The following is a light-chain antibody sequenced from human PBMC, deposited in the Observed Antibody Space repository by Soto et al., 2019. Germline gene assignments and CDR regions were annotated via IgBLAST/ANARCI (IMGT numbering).Light chain of an antibody. Sequence: VLTESPCTLSLSTGERASLSCRASRGITTSYLAWFQQKPGQAPRPLIYGASNRAAGIPDRFGGSGSGTDFTLTISRLDPEDFAVYYCHHYDIASWTFGQGTKV. CDR3: HHYDIASWT. CDR2: GAS. CDR1: RGITTSY. J-gene: IGKJ1*01. V-gene: IGKV3-20*01.